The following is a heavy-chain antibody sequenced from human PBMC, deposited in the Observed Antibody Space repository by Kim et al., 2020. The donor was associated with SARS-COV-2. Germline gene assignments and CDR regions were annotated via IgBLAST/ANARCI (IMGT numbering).Heavy chain of an antibody. CDR2: IDPSDSYT. CDR1: GYSFTSYW. Sequence: GESLKISCKGSGYSFTSYWISWVRQMPGKGLEWMGRIDPSDSYTNYSPSFQGHVTISADKSISTAYLQWSSLKASDTAMYYCASTYDSYGFSYYYYYGMDVWGQGTTVTVSS. CDR3: ASTYDSYGFSYYYYYGMDV. J-gene: IGHJ6*02. D-gene: IGHD5-18*01. V-gene: IGHV5-10-1*01.